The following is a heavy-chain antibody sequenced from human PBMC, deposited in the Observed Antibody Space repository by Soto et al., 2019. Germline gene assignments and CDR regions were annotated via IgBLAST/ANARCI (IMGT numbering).Heavy chain of an antibody. J-gene: IGHJ6*02. CDR1: GFSFGSYA. CDR2: INSDGSST. D-gene: IGHD5-12*01. Sequence: GGSLRLSCAASGFSFGSYALSWVRQAPGKGLEWVSRINSDGSSTSYADSVKGRFTISRDNAKNTLYLQMNSLRAEDTAVYYCARQGLIVAQPDYYYYGMDVWGQGTTVTVSS. CDR3: ARQGLIVAQPDYYYYGMDV. V-gene: IGHV3-74*01.